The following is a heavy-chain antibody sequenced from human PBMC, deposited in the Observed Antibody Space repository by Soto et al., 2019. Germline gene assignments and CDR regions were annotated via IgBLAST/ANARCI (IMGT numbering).Heavy chain of an antibody. CDR2: ISGSGGST. CDR1: GFTFSSYA. J-gene: IGHJ5*02. Sequence: PGGSLRLSCAASGFTFSSYAMSWVRQAPGKGLEWVSAISGSGGSTYYADSVKGRFTISRDNSKNTLYLQMNSLRAEDTAVYYCARVRGSSSRARRDWFDPWGQGTLVTVSS. CDR3: ARVRGSSSRARRDWFDP. V-gene: IGHV3-23*01. D-gene: IGHD6-6*01.